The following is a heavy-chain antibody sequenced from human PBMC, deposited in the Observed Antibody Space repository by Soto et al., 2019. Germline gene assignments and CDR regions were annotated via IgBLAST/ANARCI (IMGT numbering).Heavy chain of an antibody. J-gene: IGHJ4*02. V-gene: IGHV4-39*01. CDR2: IYYSGST. Sequence: LSLTCTVSGGSISSSSYYWGWIRQPPGKGLEWIGSIYYSGSTYYNPSLKSRVTISVDTSKNQFSLKLSSVTAADTAVYYCARQSGHIFFAYWGQGTLVTVSS. CDR3: ARQSGHIFFAY. CDR1: GGSISSSSYY. D-gene: IGHD5-12*01.